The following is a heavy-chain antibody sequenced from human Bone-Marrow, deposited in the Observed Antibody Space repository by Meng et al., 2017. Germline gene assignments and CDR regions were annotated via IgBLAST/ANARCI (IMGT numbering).Heavy chain of an antibody. D-gene: IGHD2-15*01. J-gene: IGHJ3*02. CDR2: IYYSGST. CDR3: ARDDDENYSGGSCYSFGAFDI. V-gene: IGHV4-61*01. Sequence: SETLSLTCTVSGGSVSSGSYYWSWIRQPPGKGLEWIGYIYYSGSTNYNPSLKSRVTISVDTSKNQFSLKLSSVTAADTAVYYCARDDDENYSGGSCYSFGAFDIWGQGTMVTVSS. CDR1: GGSVSSGSYY.